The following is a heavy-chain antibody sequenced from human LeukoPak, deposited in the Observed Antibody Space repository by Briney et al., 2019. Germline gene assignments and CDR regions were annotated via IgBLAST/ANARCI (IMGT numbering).Heavy chain of an antibody. J-gene: IGHJ4*02. V-gene: IGHV3-66*04. CDR3: ARRGGSYQDFDY. Sequence: GGSLRLSCAASGFTVSSNYMRWVRRTPERGLLWVSVVYSGGNKYYADSVKGRFTISRDNSKNTLYLQMNSLRAEDTAVYYCARRGGSYQDFDYWGQGTLVTVSS. CDR1: GFTVSSNY. CDR2: VYSGGNK. D-gene: IGHD1-26*01.